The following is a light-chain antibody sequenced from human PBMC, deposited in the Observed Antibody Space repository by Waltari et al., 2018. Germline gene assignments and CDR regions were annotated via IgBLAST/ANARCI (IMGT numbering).Light chain of an antibody. V-gene: IGLV3-19*01. J-gene: IGLJ2*01. Sequence: SSELTQDPAVSVALGQTVRITCQGDHLRSYFVSWYQQKPGQAPILVIYDKDNRPSGSPERFSGSSSGNIASLTITGAQAEDEADYYCNSRDTRGNHFVVFGGGTKLTVL. CDR3: NSRDTRGNHFVV. CDR2: DKD. CDR1: HLRSYF.